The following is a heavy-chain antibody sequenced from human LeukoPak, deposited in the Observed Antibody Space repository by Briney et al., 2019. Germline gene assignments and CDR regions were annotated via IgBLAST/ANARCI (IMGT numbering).Heavy chain of an antibody. CDR1: GYTFTRYG. D-gene: IGHD6-13*01. Sequence: ASVKVSCKASGYTFTRYGISWVRQAPGQGLEWLGWISAYDGNTNYEQMFQGRVTMTTDTSTSTAYMELRSLRSDDTAVYYCARDKVIASAGTPNWFDPWGQGTLVTVSS. CDR2: ISAYDGNT. CDR3: ARDKVIASAGTPNWFDP. V-gene: IGHV1-18*01. J-gene: IGHJ5*02.